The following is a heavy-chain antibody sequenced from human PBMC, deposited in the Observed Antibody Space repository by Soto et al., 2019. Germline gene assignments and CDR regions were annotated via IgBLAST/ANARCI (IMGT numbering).Heavy chain of an antibody. CDR3: AREMITVAGTFDY. D-gene: IGHD6-19*01. CDR2: IWYDGNDK. Sequence: GGSLRLCCAASGFTFSSYGMHWVRQAPGKGLEWVTNIWYDGNDKYYAESVKGRFTVSRDNSINTLYLQMNSLRAEDTAVYYCAREMITVAGTFDYWGRGTLVTVSS. J-gene: IGHJ4*01. V-gene: IGHV3-33*01. CDR1: GFTFSSYG.